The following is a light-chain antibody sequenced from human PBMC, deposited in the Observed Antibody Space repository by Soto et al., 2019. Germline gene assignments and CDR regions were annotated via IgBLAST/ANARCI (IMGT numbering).Light chain of an antibody. CDR3: QQYYGTPHT. CDR2: WAS. Sequence: DIVMTQSPDSLAVSLGERATINCKSSQSVLYSSNNKNYLAWYQQKPGQPPKLLIYWASTRESGVPDRFSGSGFGTDFTLTISRLQAEDVAVYYCQQYYGTPHTFGQGTKLEIK. CDR1: QSVLYSSNNKNY. J-gene: IGKJ2*01. V-gene: IGKV4-1*01.